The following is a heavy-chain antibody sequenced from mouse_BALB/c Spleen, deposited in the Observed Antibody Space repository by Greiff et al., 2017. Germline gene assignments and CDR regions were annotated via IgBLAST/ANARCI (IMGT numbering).Heavy chain of an antibody. CDR2: IHPSDSET. J-gene: IGHJ3*01. Sequence: QVQPQQPGAELVRPGASVKLSCKASGYSFTSYWMNWVKQRPGQGLEWIGMIHPSDSETRLNQKFKDKATLTVDKSSSTAYMQLSSPTSEDSAVYYCARGSYLGITTATGGFPFAYWGQGTLVTVSA. CDR1: GYSFTSYW. D-gene: IGHD1-2*01. V-gene: IGHV1-74*01. CDR3: ARGSYLGITTATGGFPFAY.